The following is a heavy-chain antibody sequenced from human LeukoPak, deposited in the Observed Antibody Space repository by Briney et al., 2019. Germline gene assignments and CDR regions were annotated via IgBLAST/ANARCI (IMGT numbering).Heavy chain of an antibody. V-gene: IGHV4-38-2*02. CDR3: ARDGGSYPTYYFDY. J-gene: IGHJ4*02. CDR2: IYTSGST. Sequence: PSETLSLTCTVSGYSISSGYYWGWIRQPPGKGLEWIGRIYTSGSTNYNPSLKSRVTMSVDTSKNQFSLKLSSVTAADTAVYYCARDGGSYPTYYFDYWGQGTLVTVSS. D-gene: IGHD1-26*01. CDR1: GYSISSGYY.